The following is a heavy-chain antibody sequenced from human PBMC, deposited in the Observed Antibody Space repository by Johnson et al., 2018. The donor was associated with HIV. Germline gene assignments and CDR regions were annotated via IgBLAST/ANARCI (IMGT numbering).Heavy chain of an antibody. D-gene: IGHD3-9*01. V-gene: IGHV3-66*02. Sequence: VQLVESGGGLVQPGGSLRLSCAASGITVSSNYMSWVRQAPGKGLEWVSVIFSVGGAYYADSVKGRFIISRDNSKNMLYLHMNSLRPEDTAVYYCARDGRDLVTRGSFEIWGQGTVVTVSS. J-gene: IGHJ3*02. CDR2: IFSVGGA. CDR3: ARDGRDLVTRGSFEI. CDR1: GITVSSNY.